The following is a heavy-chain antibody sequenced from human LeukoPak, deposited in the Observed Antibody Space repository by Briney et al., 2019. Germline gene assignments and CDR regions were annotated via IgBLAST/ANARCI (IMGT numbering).Heavy chain of an antibody. J-gene: IGHJ6*02. Sequence: GGSLRLSCAASGFTFSDYAMSWVRQAPGKGLEWVSAISGSGGSTYYADSVKGRFTISRDNSENTLYLQMNSLRAEDTAVYYCARKTSSRYYYGMDVWGQGTTVTVSS. CDR1: GFTFSDYA. CDR3: ARKTSSRYYYGMDV. V-gene: IGHV3-23*01. CDR2: ISGSGGST. D-gene: IGHD3-16*02.